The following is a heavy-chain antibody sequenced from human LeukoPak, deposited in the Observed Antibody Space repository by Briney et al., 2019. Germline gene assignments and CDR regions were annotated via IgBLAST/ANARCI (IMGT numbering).Heavy chain of an antibody. CDR3: ARVYYDSSGYYHYYYYMDV. V-gene: IGHV4-59*08. CDR2: IYYDGST. D-gene: IGHD3-22*01. J-gene: IGHJ6*03. CDR1: GGSISSYY. Sequence: MSSETLSLTCTVSGGSISSYYWSWIRQSPGKGLEWIGYIYYDGSTNYNPSLKSRVTISVDTSKNQFSLKLSSVTAADTAVYYCARVYYDSSGYYHYYYYMDVWGKGTTVTVSS.